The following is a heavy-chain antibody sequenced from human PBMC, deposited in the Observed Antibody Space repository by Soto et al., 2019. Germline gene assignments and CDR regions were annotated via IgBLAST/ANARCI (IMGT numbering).Heavy chain of an antibody. CDR2: VNPILSMS. V-gene: IGHV1-69*04. D-gene: IGHD3-10*01. J-gene: IGHJ4*02. CDR3: ATSYGSGYRAFDY. CDR1: GATFSFYS. Sequence: QVQLVQSGAEVKRPGSSVKVSCKASGATFSFYSINWVRQAPGLGLEWMGRVNPILSMSNYAQRFQGRVTMTADKSTRTAYMELSGLRSEDTAMYFWATSYGSGYRAFDYWGQGALVTVSS.